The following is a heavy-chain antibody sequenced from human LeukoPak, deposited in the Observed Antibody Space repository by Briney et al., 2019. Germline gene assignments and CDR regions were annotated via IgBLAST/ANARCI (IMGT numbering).Heavy chain of an antibody. CDR2: GSESGGA. CDR3: AKNGQSGFSFDP. D-gene: IGHD3-3*01. V-gene: IGHV4-34*01. J-gene: IGHJ5*02. CDR1: GGSLNGHY. Sequence: PSETLSLTCAVYGGSLNGHYWSWIRQPPGKGLEWIGEGSESGGAKFNPSLKSRVTISADTSKNQFSLKLNSVTAADTAVYYCAKNGQSGFSFDPWGQGTLVTVSS.